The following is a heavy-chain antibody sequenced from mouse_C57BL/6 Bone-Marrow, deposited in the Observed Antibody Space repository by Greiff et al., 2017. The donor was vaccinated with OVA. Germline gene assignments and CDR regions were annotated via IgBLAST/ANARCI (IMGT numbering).Heavy chain of an antibody. J-gene: IGHJ1*03. CDR2: ISDGGSYT. CDR3: ASLYYYGFFV. Sequence: EVMLVESGGGLVKRGGSLKLSCAASGFTFSSYAMSWVRQTPEKRLEWVATISDGGSYTYYPDNVKGRFTISRDNAKNNLYLQMSHLKSEDTAMYYCASLYYYGFFVWGTGTTVTVSS. CDR1: GFTFSSYA. V-gene: IGHV5-4*03. D-gene: IGHD1-1*01.